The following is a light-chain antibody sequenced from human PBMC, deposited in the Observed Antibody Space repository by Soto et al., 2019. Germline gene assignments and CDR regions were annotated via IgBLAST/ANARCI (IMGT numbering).Light chain of an antibody. CDR3: QQRSNGTRT. V-gene: IGKV3-11*01. CDR2: DAS. J-gene: IGKJ1*01. Sequence: IGLTQSPSTLPLSPGESATLSCRASQRLXSYFGWYQQKPGQAPRFLXADASNRATGSPARLSGSGSATDFTLPISSLEPEYFAVYYCQQRSNGTRTFGQGTKVDI. CDR1: QRLXSY.